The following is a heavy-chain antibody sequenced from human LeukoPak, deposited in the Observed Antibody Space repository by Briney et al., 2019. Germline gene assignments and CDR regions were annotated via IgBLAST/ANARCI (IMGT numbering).Heavy chain of an antibody. J-gene: IGHJ4*02. Sequence: PSENLSLTCAVYGGSFSGYYWSWIRQPPGKGLEWIGEINHSGSTNYNPSLKSRVTISVDTSKNQFSLKLSSVTAADTAVYYCARGPLFYLDYWGQGTLVTVSS. D-gene: IGHD2-21*01. CDR2: INHSGST. CDR3: ARGPLFYLDY. CDR1: GGSFSGYY. V-gene: IGHV4-34*01.